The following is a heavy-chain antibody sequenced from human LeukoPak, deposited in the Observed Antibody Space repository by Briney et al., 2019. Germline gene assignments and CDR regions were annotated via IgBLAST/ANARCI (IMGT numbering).Heavy chain of an antibody. CDR2: IRYDGNNK. CDR3: AKGSRVQLWSGAIN. J-gene: IGHJ4*02. V-gene: IGHV3-30*02. D-gene: IGHD5-18*01. Sequence: GGSLRLSCAASGFTFSSYGMHWVRQAPGKGLEWVAFIRYDGNNKYYADSVKGRFTISRDNSKNTLYLQMNSLRAEDTAVYYCAKGSRVQLWSGAINWGQGTLVTVSS. CDR1: GFTFSSYG.